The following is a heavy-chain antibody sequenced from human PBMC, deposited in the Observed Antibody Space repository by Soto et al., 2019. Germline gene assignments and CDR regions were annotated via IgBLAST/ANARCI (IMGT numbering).Heavy chain of an antibody. CDR1: GFTLTSYT. Sequence: GGSLRLSCAASGFTLTSYTRNWVRQASGKGLECVSSITSSSSHIYYADSVKGRFTISRDNAGNSLYLQMNSLRAEDSAVYYCVRERGLSSFYGMDVWGQGTTVTVYS. J-gene: IGHJ6*02. V-gene: IGHV3-21*01. D-gene: IGHD3-10*01. CDR3: VRERGLSSFYGMDV. CDR2: ITSSSSHI.